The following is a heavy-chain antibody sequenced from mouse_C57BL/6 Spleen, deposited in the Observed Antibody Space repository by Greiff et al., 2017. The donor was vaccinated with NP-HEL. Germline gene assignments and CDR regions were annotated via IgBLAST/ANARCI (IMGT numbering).Heavy chain of an antibody. V-gene: IGHV1-52*01. D-gene: IGHD2-5*01. CDR3: ARMGHYSNYGYFDV. J-gene: IGHJ1*03. CDR1: GYTFTSYW. Sequence: QVQLQQPGAELVRPGSSVKLSCQASGYTFTSYWMHWVKQRPIQGLEWIGNIDPSDSETHYNQKFKDKATLTVDKSSSTAYMQLSSLTSEDSAVYYCARMGHYSNYGYFDVWGTGTTVTVSS. CDR2: IDPSDSET.